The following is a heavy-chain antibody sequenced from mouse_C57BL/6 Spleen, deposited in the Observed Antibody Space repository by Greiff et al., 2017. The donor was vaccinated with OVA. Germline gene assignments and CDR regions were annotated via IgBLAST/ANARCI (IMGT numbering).Heavy chain of an antibody. J-gene: IGHJ3*01. V-gene: IGHV1-64*01. CDR3: ARKGIRGLPGGFAY. CDR2: IHPNSGST. D-gene: IGHD2-4*01. CDR1: GYTFTSYW. Sequence: QVQLQQPGAELVKPGASVKLSCKASGYTFTSYWMHWVKQRPGQGLEWIGMIHPNSGSTNYNEKFKSKATLTVDKSSSTAYMQLSSLTSEDSAVYYCARKGIRGLPGGFAYWGQGTLVTVSA.